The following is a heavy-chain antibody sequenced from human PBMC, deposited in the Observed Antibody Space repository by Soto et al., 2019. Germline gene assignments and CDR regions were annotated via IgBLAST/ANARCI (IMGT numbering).Heavy chain of an antibody. J-gene: IGHJ6*02. CDR3: AAPDYGDYYGGMDV. V-gene: IGHV1-46*01. CDR1: GYTFTSYY. Sequence: ASVKVSCKASGYTFTSYYMHWVLQAPGQGLEWMGIINPSGGSTNYAQKFQERVTITRDMSTSTAYMELSSLRSEDTAVYYCAAPDYGDYYGGMDVWGQGTTVTVSS. CDR2: INPSGGST. D-gene: IGHD4-17*01.